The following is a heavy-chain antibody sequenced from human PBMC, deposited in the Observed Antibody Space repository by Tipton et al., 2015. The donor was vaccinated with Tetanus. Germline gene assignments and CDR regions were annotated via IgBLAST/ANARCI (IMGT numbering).Heavy chain of an antibody. V-gene: IGHV3-23*01. D-gene: IGHD3-16*01. Sequence: SLRLSCAASGFTFSSYPMSWVRQAPGKGLEWVSTIGVSGHTYYADSLKGRFTISRDTSKNTLYLQMSSPRAEDTAVYYCASGPHYDNLWKSCLYFSYWGQGTLVTVSS. CDR3: ASGPHYDNLWKSCLYFSY. J-gene: IGHJ4*02. CDR1: GFTFSSYP. CDR2: IGVSGHT.